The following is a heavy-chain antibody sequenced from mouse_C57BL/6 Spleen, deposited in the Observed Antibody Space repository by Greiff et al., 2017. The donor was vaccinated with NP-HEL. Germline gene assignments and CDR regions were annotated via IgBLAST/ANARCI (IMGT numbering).Heavy chain of an antibody. D-gene: IGHD1-1*01. CDR3: ARLSYGSDWYFDV. J-gene: IGHJ1*03. CDR2: ISYSGST. Sequence: EVKLVESGPGLAKPSQSLSLTCSVTGYSITSDYWNWIRKFPGNKLEYMGYISYSGSTYYNPSLKSRISITRDTSKNQYYLQLNSVTTEDTATYYCARLSYGSDWYFDVWGTGTTVTVSS. CDR1: GYSITSDY. V-gene: IGHV3-8*01.